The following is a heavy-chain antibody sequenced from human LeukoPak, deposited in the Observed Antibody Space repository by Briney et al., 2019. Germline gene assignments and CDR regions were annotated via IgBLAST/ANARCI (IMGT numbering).Heavy chain of an antibody. CDR3: ARPQGPGYWRRDTCPAYGFDI. CDR2: ISAYNGYT. D-gene: IGHD2-15*01. CDR1: GYTFTNYG. J-gene: IGHJ3*02. V-gene: IGHV1-18*01. Sequence: GASVKVSCQSSGYTFTNYGISWVRQAPGQGLEWMGCISAYNGYTDYPQKLQFRVTITTDTSTSTAYMELRSLTSDDTAVYYCARPQGPGYWRRDTCPAYGFDIWDQETMVTVSS.